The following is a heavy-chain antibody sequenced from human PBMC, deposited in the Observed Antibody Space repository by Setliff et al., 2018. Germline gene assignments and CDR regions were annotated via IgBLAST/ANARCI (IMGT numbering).Heavy chain of an antibody. D-gene: IGHD3-16*02. V-gene: IGHV3-74*01. CDR2: INIDGRSI. J-gene: IGHJ4*02. CDR3: AKVIGGYPPKPSDY. CDR1: GFTFSIYW. Sequence: GGSLRLSCAASGFTFSIYWMHWVRQVPGKGLEWVSRINIDGRSINYADSVKGRCTISRDNSKNTLYLEMSSLRPEDTAVYYCAKVIGGYPPKPSDYWGQGTLVTVSS.